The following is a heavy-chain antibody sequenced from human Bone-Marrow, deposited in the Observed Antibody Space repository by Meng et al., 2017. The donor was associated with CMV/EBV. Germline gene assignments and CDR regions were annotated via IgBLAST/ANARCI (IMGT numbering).Heavy chain of an antibody. CDR2: ISSNGGST. V-gene: IGHV3-64*02. Sequence: GGSLRLSCAASGFTFSSYAMHWVRQAPGKGLEYVSAISSNGGSTYYADSVKGRFTISRDNSKNTLYLQMGSLRAEDMAVYYCARALAVAGNYYYYGMDFWGQGTTVTVSS. CDR1: GFTFSSYA. J-gene: IGHJ6*02. D-gene: IGHD6-19*01. CDR3: ARALAVAGNYYYYGMDF.